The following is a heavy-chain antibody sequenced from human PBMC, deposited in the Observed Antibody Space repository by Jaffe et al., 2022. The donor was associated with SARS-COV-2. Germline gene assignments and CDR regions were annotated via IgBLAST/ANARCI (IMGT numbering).Heavy chain of an antibody. V-gene: IGHV1-69*06. D-gene: IGHD1-26*01. CDR2: IMGIFGTT. Sequence: QVQLVQSGAEVKKPGSSVKLSCKASGGTFSRLAINWVRQAPGQGLEWMGEIMGIFGTTNYAQKLQGRVTITADKSTTTAYMELSSLTSEDTAVYYCARRKWELRGDYYYYMDVWGEGTTVTVSS. J-gene: IGHJ6*03. CDR3: ARRKWELRGDYYYYMDV. CDR1: GGTFSRLA.